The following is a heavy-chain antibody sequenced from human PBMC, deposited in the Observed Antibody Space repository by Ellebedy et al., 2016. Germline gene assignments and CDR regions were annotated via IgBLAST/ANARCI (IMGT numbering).Heavy chain of an antibody. Sequence: SETLSLTCTVSGGSISSSSYYWGWILQPPGKGLEWIGSIYYSGSTYYNPSLKSRVTISVDTSKNQFSLKLSSVTAADTAVYYCARQVGGSFDYWGQGTLVTVSS. CDR3: ARQVGGSFDY. V-gene: IGHV4-39*01. J-gene: IGHJ4*02. CDR2: IYYSGST. D-gene: IGHD1-26*01. CDR1: GGSISSSSYY.